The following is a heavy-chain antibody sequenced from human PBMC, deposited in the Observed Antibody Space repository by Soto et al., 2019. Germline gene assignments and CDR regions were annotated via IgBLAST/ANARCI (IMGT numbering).Heavy chain of an antibody. V-gene: IGHV1-3*01. J-gene: IGHJ6*03. CDR3: ARDRGDWDSVPYYYMDV. CDR2: INAGNGNT. CDR1: GYTFTSYA. Sequence: ASVKVSCKASGYTFTSYAMHWVRQAPGQRLEWMGWINAGNGNTKYSQKFQGRVTITRDTSASTAYMELSSLRSEDTAVYYCARDRGDWDSVPYYYMDVWGKGTTVTVSS. D-gene: IGHD3-9*01.